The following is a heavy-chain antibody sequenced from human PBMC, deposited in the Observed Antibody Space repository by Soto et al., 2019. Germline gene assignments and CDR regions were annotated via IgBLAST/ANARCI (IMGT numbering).Heavy chain of an antibody. J-gene: IGHJ4*02. CDR1: GYTFTSYG. D-gene: IGHD3-22*01. V-gene: IGHV1-18*04. CDR3: ARGKNHGYYDSRPFDY. CDR2: ISAYNGNT. Sequence: ASVKVSCKASGYTFTSYGISWVRQAPGQGLEWMGWISAYNGNTNYAQKLQGRVTMTTDTSTSTAYMELRSLRSDDTAVYYCARGKNHGYYDSRPFDYWGQGTLVTVSS.